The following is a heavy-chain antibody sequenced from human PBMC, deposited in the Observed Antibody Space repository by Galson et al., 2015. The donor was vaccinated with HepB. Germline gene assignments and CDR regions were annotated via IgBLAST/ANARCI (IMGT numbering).Heavy chain of an antibody. CDR3: VRHLSSGYYFPLDY. CDR2: IYPGGSNT. CDR1: GYSFTSYW. Sequence: SGAEVKKPGESLKISCKGSGYSFTSYWIGWVRQMPGKGLEWMGIIYPGGSNTRYSPSFQGQVTMSADKSINTAYLQWSSLKASDTAMYYCVRHLSSGYYFPLDYWGQGTLVTVSS. V-gene: IGHV5-51*01. J-gene: IGHJ4*02. D-gene: IGHD3-22*01.